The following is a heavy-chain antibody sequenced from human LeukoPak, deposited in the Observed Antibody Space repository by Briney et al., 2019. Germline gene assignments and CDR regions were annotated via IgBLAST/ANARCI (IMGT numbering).Heavy chain of an antibody. V-gene: IGHV4-34*01. Sequence: TSETLSLTCAVYGGSFSGYYWSWIRQPPGKGLEWIGEINHSGSTNYNPSLKSRVTISVDTSKNQFSLKLSSVTAADTAVYYCARHGILTGYYTPGFDPWGQGTLVTVSS. CDR1: GGSFSGYY. CDR3: ARHGILTGYYTPGFDP. D-gene: IGHD3-9*01. CDR2: INHSGST. J-gene: IGHJ5*02.